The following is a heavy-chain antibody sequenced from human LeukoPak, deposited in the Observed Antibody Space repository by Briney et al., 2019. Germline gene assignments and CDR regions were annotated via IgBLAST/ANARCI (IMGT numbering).Heavy chain of an antibody. CDR1: GFTFDDYA. CDR3: AKGLEWSSSGLIDY. V-gene: IGHV3-9*01. Sequence: GGSLRLSCAASGFTFDDYAMHWVRQAPGKGLEWVSGISWNSGSIGYADSVKGRFTISRDNAKNSLYLQMNSLRAEDTALYYCAKGLEWSSSGLIDYWGQGTLVTVSS. D-gene: IGHD6-19*01. CDR2: ISWNSGSI. J-gene: IGHJ4*02.